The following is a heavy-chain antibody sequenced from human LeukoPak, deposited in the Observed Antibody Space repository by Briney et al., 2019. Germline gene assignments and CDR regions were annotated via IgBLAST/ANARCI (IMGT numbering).Heavy chain of an antibody. CDR3: ASETNDSGFDSSSGSYFDY. J-gene: IGHJ4*02. D-gene: IGHD5-12*01. V-gene: IGHV4-59*01. CDR2: IYYSGST. Sequence: SETLSLTCTVSGGSISSYYWSWIRQPPGKGLEWIGYIYYSGSTNYNPSLKSRVTISVDTSKNQFSLKLSSVTAADTAVYYCASETNDSGFDSSSGSYFDYWGQGTLVTVSS. CDR1: GGSISSYY.